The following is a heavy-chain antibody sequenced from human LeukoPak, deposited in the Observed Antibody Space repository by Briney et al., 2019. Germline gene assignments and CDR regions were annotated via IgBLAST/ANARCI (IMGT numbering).Heavy chain of an antibody. D-gene: IGHD6-6*01. CDR3: ARDVAARLGYYYYYMDV. V-gene: IGHV3-21*01. CDR2: ISSSSSYI. Sequence: GGSLRLSCAASGFTFSSYSMNWVRQAPGKGLEWVSSISSSSSYIYYADSVKGRFTISRDNAKNSLYLQMNSLRAEDTAVYYCARDVAARLGYYYYYMDVWGKGTTVTVSS. J-gene: IGHJ6*03. CDR1: GFTFSSYS.